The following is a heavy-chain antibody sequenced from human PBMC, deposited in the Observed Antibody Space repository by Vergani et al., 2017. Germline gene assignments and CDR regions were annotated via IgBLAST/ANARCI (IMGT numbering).Heavy chain of an antibody. V-gene: IGHV1-18*01. CDR1: GYTFTSYG. CDR2: ISAYNGNT. J-gene: IGHJ4*02. CDR3: ARGLRYDYDSSGLPHFDY. D-gene: IGHD3-22*01. Sequence: QVQLVQSGAEVKKPGASVKVSCKASGYTFTSYGISWVRQAPGQGLEWMGWISAYNGNTNYAQKLQGRVTMTTDTSTSTAYLELRSLRSDDTAVYYCARGLRYDYDSSGLPHFDYWGQGTLVTVSS.